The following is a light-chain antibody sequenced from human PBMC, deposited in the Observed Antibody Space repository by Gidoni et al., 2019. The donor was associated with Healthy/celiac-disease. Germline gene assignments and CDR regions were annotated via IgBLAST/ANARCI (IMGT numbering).Light chain of an antibody. J-gene: IGKJ4*01. Sequence: EIVLPQHPATLSLPPGERATLSCRASKSVSTYLAWYQQKPGQAPRLLIYDASNRATGIPARFSGSGSGTDFTLTISSLEPEDFAVYYCQQRSNWPPIFGGGTKVEIK. CDR3: QQRSNWPPI. CDR2: DAS. V-gene: IGKV3-11*01. CDR1: KSVSTY.